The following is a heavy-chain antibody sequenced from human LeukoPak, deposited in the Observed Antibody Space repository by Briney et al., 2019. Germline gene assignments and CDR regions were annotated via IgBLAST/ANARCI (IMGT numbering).Heavy chain of an antibody. V-gene: IGHV1-46*01. CDR3: SVHEGSLMEM. Sequence: ASVTVSCAPSVYTFTVDYMDWVRPAREQGLEWMGMINSSGSSTRYEQQFQGRVALTRDTSTSTVYMQLSSLTSEDTAVYYCSVHEGSLMEMWGQGTLVTVSS. CDR2: INSSGSST. D-gene: IGHD2-8*01. CDR1: VYTFTVDY. J-gene: IGHJ4*02.